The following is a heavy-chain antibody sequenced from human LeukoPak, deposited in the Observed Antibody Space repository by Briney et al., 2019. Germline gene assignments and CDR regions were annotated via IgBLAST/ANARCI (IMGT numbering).Heavy chain of an antibody. Sequence: GGSLRLSCAVSGFTFSSYWMNWVRQAPGKGLEWVPSISTTSSSSYIHYADSMKGRFTISRDNAKSSLYLQMNSLRAEDTAVYYCARVMAGYSYMDVWGKGTTVTVSS. J-gene: IGHJ6*03. CDR2: ISTTSSSSYI. CDR1: GFTFSSYW. V-gene: IGHV3-21*01. D-gene: IGHD3-10*01. CDR3: ARVMAGYSYMDV.